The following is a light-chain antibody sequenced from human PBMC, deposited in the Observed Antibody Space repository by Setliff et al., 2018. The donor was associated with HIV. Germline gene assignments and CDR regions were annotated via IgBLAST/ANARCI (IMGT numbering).Light chain of an antibody. J-gene: IGLJ3*02. V-gene: IGLV8-61*01. CDR1: SGSVSTGHF. Sequence: QIVVTQEPSFSVSPGGTVTLTCGLRSGSVSTGHFPSWYQQTPGQTPRMLIYSTNTRSSGVPDRFSGSILGNRAAPTITGAQADDECDYYCVLYMGNGVSVFGGGTKVTVL. CDR2: STN. CDR3: VLYMGNGVSV.